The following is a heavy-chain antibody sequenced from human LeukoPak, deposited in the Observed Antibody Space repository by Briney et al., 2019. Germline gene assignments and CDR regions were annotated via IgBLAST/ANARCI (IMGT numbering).Heavy chain of an antibody. CDR3: ARHRGGDYGVDAFDI. D-gene: IGHD4-17*01. J-gene: IGHJ3*02. CDR2: IDPSDSYT. Sequence: PGESSSITCKGSGYSFTSSWVSWVRQMPGKGLEWMGRIDPSDSYTNYSPSFQGHVTISDDKSISTAYLQWSSLKASDTAMYYCARHRGGDYGVDAFDIWGEGTLVTVSS. CDR1: GYSFTSSW. V-gene: IGHV5-10-1*01.